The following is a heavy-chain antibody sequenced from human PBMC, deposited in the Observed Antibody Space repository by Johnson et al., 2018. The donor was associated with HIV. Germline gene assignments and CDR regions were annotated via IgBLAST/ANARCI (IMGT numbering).Heavy chain of an antibody. CDR3: AIDGEYCSCGSCSDAFDI. CDR2: INWPGGST. D-gene: IGHD2-15*01. Sequence: VQLVESGGGVVRPGGSLRLSCAASGFTFDDYGMGWVRQAPGKGREWVSGINWPGGSTGYAASVKGRIPIHRDNAKNALYLQMNSLGAEVTALYYCAIDGEYCSCGSCSDAFDIWGQGTMVTVSS. V-gene: IGHV3-20*04. CDR1: GFTFDDYG. J-gene: IGHJ3*02.